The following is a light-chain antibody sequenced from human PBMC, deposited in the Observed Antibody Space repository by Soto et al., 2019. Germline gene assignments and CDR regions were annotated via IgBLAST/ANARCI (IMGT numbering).Light chain of an antibody. J-gene: IGLJ1*01. V-gene: IGLV2-14*01. CDR1: SSDVGGYNY. Sequence: HSALTQPASVSGSPGQSITISCTGTSSDVGGYNYVSWYQQHPGKAPKLMIYDVSNRPSGVSNRFSGSKSGNTASLTISGLQAEDEADYFCSSYTSSFRVFGTGTKVTVL. CDR3: SSYTSSFRV. CDR2: DVS.